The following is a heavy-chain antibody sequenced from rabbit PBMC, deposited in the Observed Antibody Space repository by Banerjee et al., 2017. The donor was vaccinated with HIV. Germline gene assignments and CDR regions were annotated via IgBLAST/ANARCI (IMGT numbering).Heavy chain of an antibody. CDR2: IYAGTT. Sequence: QEQLEESGGDLVKPGASLTLTCTASGFTLSSYWMWWVRQAPGKGPEWIASIYAGTTYYASWVNGRFTISSNTNQNTVSLQMTSLTAADTATYFCGRSADDYGGAIDPWGPGTLVTVS. D-gene: IGHD2-1*01. CDR3: GRSADDYGGAIDP. CDR1: GFTLSSYW. J-gene: IGHJ2*01. V-gene: IGHV1S47*01.